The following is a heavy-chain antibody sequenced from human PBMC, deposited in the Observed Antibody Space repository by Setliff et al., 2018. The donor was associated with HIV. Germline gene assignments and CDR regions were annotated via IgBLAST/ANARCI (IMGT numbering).Heavy chain of an antibody. D-gene: IGHD5-18*01. CDR2: ISDSGGGT. Sequence: PGGSLRLSCAASGFAFSTYAMSWVRQAPGKGLEWVSAISDSGGGTYYADSVKGRFTVSRDNSKYTLYLQMNSLRVEDTAVYYCAKDAGSYSYVHEYFQHWGQGTLVTVSS. CDR1: GFAFSTYA. V-gene: IGHV3-23*01. J-gene: IGHJ1*01. CDR3: AKDAGSYSYVHEYFQH.